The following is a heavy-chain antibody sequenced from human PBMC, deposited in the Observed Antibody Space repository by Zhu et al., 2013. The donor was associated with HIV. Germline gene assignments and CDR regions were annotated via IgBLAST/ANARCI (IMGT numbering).Heavy chain of an antibody. J-gene: IGHJ3*02. Sequence: EVQLVESGGGLVQPGGSLRLSCAASGFTFSSYEMNWVRQAPGKGLEWVSYISSSGSTIYYADSVKGRFTISRDNAKNSLYLQMNSLRAEDTAVYYCASPGILTGPIDIWGQGTMVTVSS. CDR2: ISSSGSTI. CDR1: GFTFSSYE. V-gene: IGHV3-48*03. D-gene: IGHD3-9*01. CDR3: ASPGILTGPIDI.